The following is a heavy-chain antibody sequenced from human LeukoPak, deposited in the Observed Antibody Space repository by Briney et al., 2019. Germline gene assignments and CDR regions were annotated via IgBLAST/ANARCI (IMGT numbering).Heavy chain of an antibody. CDR2: IYHSGST. V-gene: IGHV4-30-2*03. J-gene: IGHJ6*03. CDR1: GGSIISGGYY. Sequence: SETLSLTCTVSGGSIISGGYYWSWIRQPPGKGLEWIGYIYHSGSTYYNPSLKSRVTISVDTSKNQFSLKLSSVTAADTAVYYCARLYSSTWYAYMDVWGKGTTVTVSS. D-gene: IGHD6-13*01. CDR3: ARLYSSTWYAYMDV.